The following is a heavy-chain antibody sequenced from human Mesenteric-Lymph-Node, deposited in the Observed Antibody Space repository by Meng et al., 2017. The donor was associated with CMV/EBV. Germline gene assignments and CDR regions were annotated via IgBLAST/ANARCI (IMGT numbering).Heavy chain of an antibody. CDR2: INHSGST. Sequence: QGQLQQWGAGLLKPSEPLSLTCAVYGGSFSGYDWSWIRQPPGKGLEWIGEINHSGSTNYNPSLKSRVTISVDTSKNQFSLKLSSVTAADTAVYYCARHQRWLKSEGGFNYWGQGTLVTVSS. V-gene: IGHV4-34*01. D-gene: IGHD4-23*01. J-gene: IGHJ4*02. CDR3: ARHQRWLKSEGGFNY. CDR1: GGSFSGYD.